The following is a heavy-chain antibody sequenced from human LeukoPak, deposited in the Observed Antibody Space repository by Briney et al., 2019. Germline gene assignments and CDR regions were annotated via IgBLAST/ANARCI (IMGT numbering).Heavy chain of an antibody. CDR2: INWNGGST. CDR1: GFTFDDYG. Sequence: GGSLRLSCAASGFTFDDYGMSWVRQAPGKGLEWVSGINWNGGSTGYADSVKGRFTISRDNAKNSLYLQMNSLRAEDTALYYCARGGNSGSYSRQPFDYWGQGTLVTVSS. V-gene: IGHV3-20*04. CDR3: ARGGNSGSYSRQPFDY. J-gene: IGHJ4*02. D-gene: IGHD1-26*01.